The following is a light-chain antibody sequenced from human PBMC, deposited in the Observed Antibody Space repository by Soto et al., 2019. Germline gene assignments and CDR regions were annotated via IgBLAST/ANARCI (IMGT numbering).Light chain of an antibody. CDR3: QKYNTVPDT. CDR2: SAS. Sequence: DIQMTQSPPSLSASVGDRVTITCRASQGIGNSLAWYQQKPGTVPKLLIYSASTLQSGVPSRFSGSGSGTDFTLTISRLQPEDVAAYYCQKYNTVPDTFGQGTRLEI. J-gene: IGKJ5*01. CDR1: QGIGNS. V-gene: IGKV1-27*01.